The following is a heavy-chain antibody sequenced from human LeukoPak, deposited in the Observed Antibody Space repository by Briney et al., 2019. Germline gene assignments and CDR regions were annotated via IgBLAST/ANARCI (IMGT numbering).Heavy chain of an antibody. CDR3: ARRVYSSGWFNWFDP. J-gene: IGHJ5*02. V-gene: IGHV4-59*01. CDR2: TYYSGST. Sequence: SETLSLTCTVSGGSISSYYWSWIRQPPGKGLEWIGYTYYSGSTNYNPSLKSRVTISVDTSKNQFSLKLSSVTAADTAVYYCARRVYSSGWFNWFDPWGQGTLVTVSS. CDR1: GGSISSYY. D-gene: IGHD6-19*01.